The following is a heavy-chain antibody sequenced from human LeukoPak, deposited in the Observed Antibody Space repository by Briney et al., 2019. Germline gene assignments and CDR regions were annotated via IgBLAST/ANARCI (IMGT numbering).Heavy chain of an antibody. J-gene: IGHJ6*03. CDR2: IYYSGST. D-gene: IGHD5-12*01. V-gene: IGHV4-59*01. CDR1: GGSISSYY. Sequence: SETLSLTCTVSGGSISSYYWSWIRQPPGKGLEWIGYIYYSGSTNYNPSLKSRVTISVDTSKNQFSLKLSSVTAADTAVYYCARERGYSGYDYRYYYYMDVWGKGTTVTVS. CDR3: ARERGYSGYDYRYYYYMDV.